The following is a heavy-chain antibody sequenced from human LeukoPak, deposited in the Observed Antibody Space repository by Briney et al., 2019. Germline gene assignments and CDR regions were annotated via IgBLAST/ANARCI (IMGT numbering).Heavy chain of an antibody. CDR2: IFYSGST. Sequence: PSETLSLTCTVSGGSISSYYWSWIRQPPGKGLEWIGWIFYSGSTNYNPSLTSRVTISVDTSKNQFSLRLTSVTAADTAVYYCARAGGVDSPQDLDYWGQGILVTVSS. J-gene: IGHJ4*02. D-gene: IGHD3-22*01. CDR3: ARAGGVDSPQDLDY. V-gene: IGHV4-59*12. CDR1: GGSISSYY.